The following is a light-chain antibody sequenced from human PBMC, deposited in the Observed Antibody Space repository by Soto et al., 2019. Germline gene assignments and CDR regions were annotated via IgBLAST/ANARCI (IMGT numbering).Light chain of an antibody. V-gene: IGLV2-14*01. Sequence: QSVLTQPASVSGSPGQSITISCAGTMRDVGAYNLVSWYQQHPGRAPQPIIYEVRNRPSGISFRFSGSKSGNTASLTISGLQAEDEADYYCSSYTSKSSLIFGGGTKVTLL. J-gene: IGLJ2*01. CDR1: MRDVGAYNL. CDR3: SSYTSKSSLI. CDR2: EVR.